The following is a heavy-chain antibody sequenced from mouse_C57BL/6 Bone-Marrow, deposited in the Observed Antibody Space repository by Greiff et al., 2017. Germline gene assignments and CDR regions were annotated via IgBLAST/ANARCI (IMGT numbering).Heavy chain of an antibody. CDR2: IHPNSGST. CDR1: GYTFTSYW. Sequence: QVQLQQPGAELVKPGASVKLSCKASGYTFTSYWMHWVKQRPGQGLEWIGMIHPNSGSTNYNEKFKSKATLTVDKSSSTAYMQLSSLTSEDSAVYYCARGYYGSLYFGYWGQGTTLTVSS. CDR3: ARGYYGSLYFGY. J-gene: IGHJ2*01. D-gene: IGHD1-1*01. V-gene: IGHV1-64*01.